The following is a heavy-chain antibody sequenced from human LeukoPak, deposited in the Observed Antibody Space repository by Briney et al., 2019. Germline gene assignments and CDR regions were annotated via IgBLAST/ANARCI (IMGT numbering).Heavy chain of an antibody. CDR1: GYTFTSYG. D-gene: IGHD3-3*01. J-gene: IGHJ6*03. CDR2: ISGYNGNT. Sequence: EASVKVSCKASGYTFTSYGISWVRQAPGQGLEWMGWISGYNGNTNSAQKLQGRVTMTTDTSTSTAYMELRSLRSDDTAVYYCARVFTISYYMDVWGKGTTVTVSS. CDR3: ARVFTISYYMDV. V-gene: IGHV1-18*01.